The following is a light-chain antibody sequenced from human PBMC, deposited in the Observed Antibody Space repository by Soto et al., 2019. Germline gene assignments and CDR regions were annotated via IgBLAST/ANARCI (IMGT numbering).Light chain of an antibody. CDR3: LSYDSSLNGWV. J-gene: IGLJ3*02. Sequence: QSVLTQPPSVSGAPGQRVTISCTGSSSNIGAGYDVHWYQQFPGTAPKFLLHGNINRPSGVPDRFSGSKSGTSASLAITVLPAEDEADYYCLSYDSSLNGWVFGGGTKLTVL. CDR1: SSNIGAGYD. V-gene: IGLV1-40*01. CDR2: GNI.